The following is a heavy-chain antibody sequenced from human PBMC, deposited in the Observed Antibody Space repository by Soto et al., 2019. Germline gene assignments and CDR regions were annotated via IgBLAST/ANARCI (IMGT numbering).Heavy chain of an antibody. CDR2: IYYSGST. Sequence: PSETLSLTXTISGGSVRSGNYYWSWIRQSPGKGLEWIGYIYYSGSTSYNPSLKSRVTISIDTSKNQFSLKLSSVTAEDTAVYYCAREGGDSNGSWRWFDPWGQGTLVTVSS. J-gene: IGHJ5*02. V-gene: IGHV4-61*01. D-gene: IGHD6-19*01. CDR1: GGSVRSGNYY. CDR3: AREGGDSNGSWRWFDP.